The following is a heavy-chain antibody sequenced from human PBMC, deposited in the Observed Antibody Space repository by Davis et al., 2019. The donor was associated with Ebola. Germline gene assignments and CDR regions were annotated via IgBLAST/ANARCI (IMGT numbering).Heavy chain of an antibody. CDR3: AKDWGYCSSTSCSQPFDP. CDR1: GLTFSSYG. V-gene: IGHV3-30*18. D-gene: IGHD2-2*01. CDR2: ISYDGSNK. Sequence: GESLKISCAASGLTFSSYGMHWVRQAPGKGLEWVAVISYDGSNKYYADSVKGRFTISRDNSKNTLYLQMNSLRAEDTAVYYCAKDWGYCSSTSCSQPFDPWGQGTLVTVSS. J-gene: IGHJ5*02.